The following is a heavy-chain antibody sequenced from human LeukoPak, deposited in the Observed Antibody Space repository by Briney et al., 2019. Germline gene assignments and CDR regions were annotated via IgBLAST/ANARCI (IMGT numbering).Heavy chain of an antibody. D-gene: IGHD5-18*01. CDR3: ARDLAYSRLDY. CDR2: INPDGNKK. J-gene: IGHJ4*02. V-gene: IGHV3-7*01. CDR1: GFTFSSSW. Sequence: GGSLRVSCAVSGFTFSSSWMDWVRQAPGKGLEWVASINPDGNKKYSADSVKGRFTISRDNAENSLYLQMNSLRVEDTAFYYCARDLAYSRLDYWGQGMLVTVSS.